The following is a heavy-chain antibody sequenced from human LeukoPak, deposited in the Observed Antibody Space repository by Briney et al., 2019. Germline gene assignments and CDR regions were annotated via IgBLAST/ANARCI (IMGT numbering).Heavy chain of an antibody. CDR2: IYYSGST. V-gene: IGHV4-59*12. J-gene: IGHJ3*02. D-gene: IGHD3-22*01. CDR1: GGSISSYY. Sequence: SETLSLTCTVSGGSISSYYWSWIRQPPGKGLEWIGSIYYSGSTYYNPSLKSRVTISVDTSKNQFSLKLSSVTAADTAVYYCARGYDSSGYYYDRHDAFDIWGQGTMVTVSS. CDR3: ARGYDSSGYYYDRHDAFDI.